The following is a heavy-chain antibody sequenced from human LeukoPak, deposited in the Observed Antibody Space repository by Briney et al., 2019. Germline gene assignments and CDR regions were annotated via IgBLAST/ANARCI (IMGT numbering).Heavy chain of an antibody. CDR3: AKTSGSTLYFDY. Sequence: PGGSLRLSCAASGFTFSSYAMSWVRQAPGKGLEWVSAISGSGGSTYYADSVKGRFTISRDNSKNTLYLQMNSPRAEDTAVYYCAKTSGSTLYFDYWGQGTLVTVSS. CDR1: GFTFSSYA. J-gene: IGHJ4*02. V-gene: IGHV3-23*01. CDR2: ISGSGGST. D-gene: IGHD5-12*01.